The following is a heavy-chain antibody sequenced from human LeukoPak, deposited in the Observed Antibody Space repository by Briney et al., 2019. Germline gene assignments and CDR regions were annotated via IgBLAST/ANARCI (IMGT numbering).Heavy chain of an antibody. J-gene: IGHJ4*02. CDR1: GFTFSSAC. Sequence: PGGSLRLSCPGSGFTFSSACMTWVRQIPGQGLEWVGHIKSRTDGGTTDYAAPVKGRFTISRDDAKNTVYLQMNSLKTEDSAVYFCATEFYSNGYNFWGQGTLVIVSS. CDR2: IKSRTDGGTT. CDR3: ATEFYSNGYNF. V-gene: IGHV3-15*01. D-gene: IGHD5-24*01.